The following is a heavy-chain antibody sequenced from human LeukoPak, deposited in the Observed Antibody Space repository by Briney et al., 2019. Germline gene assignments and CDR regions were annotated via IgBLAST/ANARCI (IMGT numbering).Heavy chain of an antibody. J-gene: IGHJ5*02. Sequence: VASVKVSCKASGYTFTGYYMHWVRQAPGQGLEWMGWINPNSGGTNYAQKFQGRVTMTRDMSTTTDYMELSSLRSEDTAVYYCARDNSVGDIAWWFDPWGQGTLVTVSS. V-gene: IGHV1-2*02. CDR2: INPNSGGT. CDR1: GYTFTGYY. D-gene: IGHD3-16*02. CDR3: ARDNSVGDIAWWFDP.